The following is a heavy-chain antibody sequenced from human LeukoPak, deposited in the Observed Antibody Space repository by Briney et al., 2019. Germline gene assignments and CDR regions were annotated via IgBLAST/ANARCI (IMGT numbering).Heavy chain of an antibody. V-gene: IGHV3-30*02. CDR3: AKRPRSGWFFDY. Sequence: GGSLRLSCAASGFTFSSYGMHWVRQAPGKGLEWVAFIRYDGSNKYYADSVKGRFTISRDNSKNTLYLQMNSLRADDTALYYCAKRPRSGWFFDYWGQGTLVTVSS. D-gene: IGHD6-19*01. CDR1: GFTFSSYG. CDR2: IRYDGSNK. J-gene: IGHJ4*02.